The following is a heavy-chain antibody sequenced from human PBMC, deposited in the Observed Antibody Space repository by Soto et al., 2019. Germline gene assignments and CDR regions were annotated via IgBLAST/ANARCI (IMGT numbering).Heavy chain of an antibody. J-gene: IGHJ6*01. V-gene: IGHV3-30*18. CDR3: AKEIGNSWNAPYYYSRRDV. CDR1: GFTFSSYG. CDR2: ISYDGSNK. D-gene: IGHD1-1*01. Sequence: PGGSLRLSCAASGFTFSSYGMHWVRQAPGKGLEWVAVISYDGSNKYYADSVKGRFTISRDNSKNTLYLQMNSLRAEDTAVYYCAKEIGNSWNAPYYYSRRDVWGQGTTVTAPS.